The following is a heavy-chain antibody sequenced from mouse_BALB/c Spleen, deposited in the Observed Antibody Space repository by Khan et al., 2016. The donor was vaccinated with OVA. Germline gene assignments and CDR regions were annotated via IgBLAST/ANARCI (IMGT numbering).Heavy chain of an antibody. CDR3: ANGNYGWFAY. CDR2: ISSAGTYT. D-gene: IGHD1-1*02. V-gene: IGHV5-9-1*01. Sequence: EVELVESGGDLVKTGGSLKLSCAASGFTFSSFVLSWVRQTPEKGLEWVATISSAGTYTYSLDSVKGRFTISRDNAKNTLYLQMNSLRSEDTAKYYCANGNYGWFAYWGQGTLVTVSA. CDR1: GFTFSSFV. J-gene: IGHJ3*01.